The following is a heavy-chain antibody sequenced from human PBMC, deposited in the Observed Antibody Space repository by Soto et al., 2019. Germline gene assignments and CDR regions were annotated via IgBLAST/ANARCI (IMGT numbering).Heavy chain of an antibody. CDR3: AKAPVPADTNYYHYMDV. D-gene: IGHD2-2*01. V-gene: IGHV3-23*01. CDR2: ISGSGGST. CDR1: GFTFSSYA. J-gene: IGHJ6*03. Sequence: PGGSLRLSCAASGFTFSSYAMSWVRQAPGKGLEWVSAISGSGGSTYYADSVKGRFTISRDNCKNTLYLQMNSLRAEDTAVYHCAKAPVPADTNYYHYMDVWGKGTTVTVSS.